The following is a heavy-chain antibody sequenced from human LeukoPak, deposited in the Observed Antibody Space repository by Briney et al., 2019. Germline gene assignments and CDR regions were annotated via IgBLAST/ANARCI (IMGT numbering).Heavy chain of an antibody. CDR3: ARIAPHRHIDY. CDR1: GFTVSSNY. J-gene: IGHJ4*02. Sequence: GGSLRLSCAASGFTVSSNYMSWVRQAPGKGLEWVSVIYSGGSTYYADFVKGRFTISRDNSKNTLYLQMNSLRAEDTAVYYCARIAPHRHIDYWGQGTLVTVSS. D-gene: IGHD2-21*01. CDR2: IYSGGST. V-gene: IGHV3-53*01.